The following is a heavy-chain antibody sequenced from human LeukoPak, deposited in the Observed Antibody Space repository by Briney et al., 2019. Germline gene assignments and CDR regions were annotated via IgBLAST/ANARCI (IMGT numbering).Heavy chain of an antibody. Sequence: PGGSLRLSCAVSGFTFSNYAMRWVRQAPGKGLEWVSAISGSGGSTYYADSVKGRFTISRDNSKNTLYLQMNSLRAEDTAVYYCAKDRYGDFWSGPFFDYWGQGTLVTVSS. CDR2: ISGSGGST. CDR3: AKDRYGDFWSGPFFDY. D-gene: IGHD3-3*01. J-gene: IGHJ4*02. CDR1: GFTFSNYA. V-gene: IGHV3-23*01.